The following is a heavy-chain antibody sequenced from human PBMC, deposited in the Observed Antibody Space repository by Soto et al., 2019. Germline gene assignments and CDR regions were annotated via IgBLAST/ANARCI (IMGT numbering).Heavy chain of an antibody. D-gene: IGHD2-21*02. CDR2: IIPIFGTA. CDR3: ARDRTVVTPRLSWFDP. J-gene: IGHJ5*02. Sequence: SVKVSCKASGGTFSSYAISWVRQAPGQGLEWMGGIIPIFGTANYAQKFQGRVTITADKSTSTAYMELSSLRSEDTAVYYCARDRTVVTPRLSWFDPWGQGTLVTVSS. CDR1: GGTFSSYA. V-gene: IGHV1-69*06.